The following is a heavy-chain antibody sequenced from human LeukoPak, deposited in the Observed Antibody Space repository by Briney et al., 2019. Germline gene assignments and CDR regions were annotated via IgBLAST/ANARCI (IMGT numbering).Heavy chain of an antibody. D-gene: IGHD3-3*01. CDR3: ARVKKARITIFGVASTRVYYFDY. CDR1: GGSISSYY. Sequence: SETLSLTCTVSGGSISSYYWSWIRQPAGKGLEWIGRIYTSGSTNYNPSLKSRVTMSVDTSKNQFSLKLSSVTAAGTAVYYCARVKKARITIFGVASTRVYYFDYWGQGTLVTVSS. CDR2: IYTSGST. J-gene: IGHJ4*02. V-gene: IGHV4-4*07.